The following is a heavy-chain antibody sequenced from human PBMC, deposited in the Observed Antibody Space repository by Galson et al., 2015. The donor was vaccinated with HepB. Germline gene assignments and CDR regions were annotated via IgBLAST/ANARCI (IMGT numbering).Heavy chain of an antibody. CDR2: IYWDDDK. CDR3: AHTTLFTNKWELPSD. J-gene: IGHJ4*02. CDR1: GFSLSTSGVG. V-gene: IGHV2-5*02. D-gene: IGHD1-26*01. Sequence: PALVKPTQTLTLTCTFSGFSLSTSGVGVGWIRQPPGKALEWLALIYWDDDKRYSPSLKSRLTITKDTSENQVVLTMTNMDPVDTATYYCAHTTLFTNKWELPSDWGQGTLVTVSS.